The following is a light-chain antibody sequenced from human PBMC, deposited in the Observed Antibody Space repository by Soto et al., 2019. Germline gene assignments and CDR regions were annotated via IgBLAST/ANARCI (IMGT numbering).Light chain of an antibody. Sequence: QAVVTQPASVSGFPGQSITISCTGTSSDVGGYNYVSWYQQHPGKAPKLIIYEVSNRPSGVSNRFSGSKSGNTASLTISGLQAEDEADYYCNSYTSKSTGVFGTGTKLTVL. CDR3: NSYTSKSTGV. CDR2: EVS. J-gene: IGLJ1*01. V-gene: IGLV2-14*01. CDR1: SSDVGGYNY.